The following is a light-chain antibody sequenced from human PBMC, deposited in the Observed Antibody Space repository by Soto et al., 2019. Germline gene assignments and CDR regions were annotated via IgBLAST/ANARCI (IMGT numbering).Light chain of an antibody. Sequence: EIVLTQSPDTLSLFPGERATLSCRASQSVSSTYLAWYQQKLGQAPRLLIFGASSRATGIPDRFSGSGSGKDFTLTISRLEPEDFAVYYCQQYGSSRWTFGQGTKVDIK. CDR1: QSVSSTY. CDR2: GAS. V-gene: IGKV3-20*01. CDR3: QQYGSSRWT. J-gene: IGKJ1*01.